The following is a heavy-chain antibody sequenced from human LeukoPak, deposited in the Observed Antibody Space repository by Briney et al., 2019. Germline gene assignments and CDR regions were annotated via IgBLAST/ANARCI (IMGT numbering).Heavy chain of an antibody. D-gene: IGHD2-8*01. CDR3: ARSKDMLRQAFFDY. J-gene: IGHJ4*02. CDR2: INAGNGNT. V-gene: IGHV1-3*01. CDR1: GYTFTSYA. Sequence: ASVKVSCKASGYTFTSYAMHWVRQAPGQRLEWMGWINAGNGNTKYSQKFQGRVTITRDTSASTAYMEPSSLRSEDTAVYYCARSKDMLRQAFFDYWGQGTLVTVSS.